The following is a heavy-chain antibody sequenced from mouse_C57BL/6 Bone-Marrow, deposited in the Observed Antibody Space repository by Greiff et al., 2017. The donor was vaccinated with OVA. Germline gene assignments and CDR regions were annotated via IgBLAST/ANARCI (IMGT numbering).Heavy chain of an antibody. V-gene: IGHV5-6*01. CDR3: ARHELRGFYY. D-gene: IGHD2-4*01. CDR1: GFTFSSYG. CDR2: ISSGGSYT. Sequence: EVMLVESGGDLVKPGGSLKLSCAASGFTFSSYGMSWVRQTPDKRLEWVATISSGGSYTYYPDSVKGRFTISRDNAKNTLYLQMSSLKSEDTAMYYCARHELRGFYYWGQGTLVTVSA. J-gene: IGHJ3*01.